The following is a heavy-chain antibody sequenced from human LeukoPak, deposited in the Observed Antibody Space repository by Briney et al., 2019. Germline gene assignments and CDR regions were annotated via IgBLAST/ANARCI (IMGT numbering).Heavy chain of an antibody. J-gene: IGHJ4*02. V-gene: IGHV1-2*02. D-gene: IGHD5-24*01. CDR3: ARGRMSTTLFDS. Sequence: GASVKVSCKASGYTFTGYYIHWVRQAPGQGLEWMGWITPNSGGTNYAQKFQGRVTMTRDTSISTAYMELSRLRPNDTAVYYCARGRMSTTLFDSWGQGTLAAVSS. CDR2: ITPNSGGT. CDR1: GYTFTGYY.